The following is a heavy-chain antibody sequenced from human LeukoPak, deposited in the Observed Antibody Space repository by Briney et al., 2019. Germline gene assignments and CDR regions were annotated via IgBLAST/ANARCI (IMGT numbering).Heavy chain of an antibody. V-gene: IGHV3-7*01. D-gene: IGHD1-26*01. CDR2: TASDGGDR. J-gene: IGHJ1*01. CDR1: GFTFSRYY. CDR3: AFLIREPQH. Sequence: GGSLRLSCVVSGFTFSRYYMGWVRQSPGKGLEWVAMTASDGGDRNYVDSVKGRFTIYRDNSKNTLYLQVNSLAAEDTAVYYCAFLIREPQHWGQGTLVTVSS.